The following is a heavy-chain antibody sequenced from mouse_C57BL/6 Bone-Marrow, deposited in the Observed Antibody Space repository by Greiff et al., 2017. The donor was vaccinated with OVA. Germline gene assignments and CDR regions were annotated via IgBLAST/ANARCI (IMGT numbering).Heavy chain of an antibody. Sequence: EVQLQQSVAELVRLGASVKLSCTAPGFPIQNTYMHWVKQRPEQGLEWIGRIDPANGNTKSAPKFQGKATITEDTSYNSAYLQLRSLTSEDTAIYYCARINGYPIAMDYGGRGTSVTVSA. V-gene: IGHV14-3*01. D-gene: IGHD2-2*01. CDR1: GFPIQNTY. J-gene: IGHJ4*01. CDR3: ARINGYPIAMDY. CDR2: IDPANGNT.